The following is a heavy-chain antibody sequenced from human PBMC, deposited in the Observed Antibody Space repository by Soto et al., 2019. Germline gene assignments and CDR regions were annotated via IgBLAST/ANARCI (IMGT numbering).Heavy chain of an antibody. Sequence: VQLVESGGGVVQPGRSLRLSCAASGFTFSDYAMHWVRQAPGKGLEWVAVVSHDGRNTHYADSVKGRFTISRDSSKNTVDLEMTSLRAEDTAVYSCAKGGRQWLVTSDFNYWGQGALVTVSS. CDR1: GFTFSDYA. CDR2: VSHDGRNT. V-gene: IGHV3-30*18. CDR3: AKGGRQWLVTSDFNY. J-gene: IGHJ4*02. D-gene: IGHD6-19*01.